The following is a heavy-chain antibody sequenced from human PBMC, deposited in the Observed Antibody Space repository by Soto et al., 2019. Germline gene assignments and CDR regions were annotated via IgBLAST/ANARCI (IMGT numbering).Heavy chain of an antibody. CDR1: GFSVSSQG. Sequence: EVQLLEYGGGLVQPGGSLRLSCATSGFSVSSQGMTWVRQAPGKGLEWVSVISTSGKDTFYADSVKGRFTISRDNSNNVLYLQMNSLRAEDTAIYYCAKGNLYNFFSGSDYWGQGTLVTVSS. CDR3: AKGNLYNFFSGSDY. J-gene: IGHJ4*02. D-gene: IGHD3-22*01. CDR2: ISTSGKDT. V-gene: IGHV3-23*01.